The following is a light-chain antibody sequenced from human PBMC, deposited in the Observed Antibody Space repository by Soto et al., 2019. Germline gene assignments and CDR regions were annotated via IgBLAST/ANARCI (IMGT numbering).Light chain of an antibody. CDR1: SGHSNYA. J-gene: IGLJ2*01. V-gene: IGLV4-69*01. CDR2: LNSDGSH. CDR3: QTWGTGIHVV. Sequence: QAVLTQSPSASASLGASVKLTCTLTSGHSNYAIAWHQQQPEKGPRYLMILNSDGSHRKGDGIPDRFSGSSSGAERYLTISSLQSEDEAAYYCQTWGTGIHVVFGGGTKVTVL.